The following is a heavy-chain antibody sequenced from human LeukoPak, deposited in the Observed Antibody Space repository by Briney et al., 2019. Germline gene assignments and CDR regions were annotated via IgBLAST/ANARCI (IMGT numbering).Heavy chain of an antibody. CDR3: DTGGYCSGGSCLLDY. V-gene: IGHV3-23*01. D-gene: IGHD2-15*01. J-gene: IGHJ4*02. Sequence: GGSLRLSCAASGFTFSSYAMSWVRQAPGKGLEWVSTISGSGGNTYYADSVKGRFTISRDNSKNTLYLQMNSLRAEDTAVYNCDTGGYCSGGSCLLDYWGQGTLVTISS. CDR2: ISGSGGNT. CDR1: GFTFSSYA.